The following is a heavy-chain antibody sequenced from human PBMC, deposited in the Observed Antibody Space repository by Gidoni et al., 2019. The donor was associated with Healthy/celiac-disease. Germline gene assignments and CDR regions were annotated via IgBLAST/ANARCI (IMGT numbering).Heavy chain of an antibody. CDR1: GFTFSDYY. CDR2: ISSSSSYT. D-gene: IGHD4-17*01. V-gene: IGHV3-11*06. CDR3: ARDGWDYEKTNYYYYYGMDV. J-gene: IGHJ6*02. Sequence: QVQLVESGGGLVKPGGSLRLSCAASGFTFSDYYMSWIRQAPGKGLEWVSYISSSSSYTNYADSVKGRFTISRDNAKNSLYLQMNSLRAEDTAVYYCARDGWDYEKTNYYYYYGMDVWGQGTTVTVSS.